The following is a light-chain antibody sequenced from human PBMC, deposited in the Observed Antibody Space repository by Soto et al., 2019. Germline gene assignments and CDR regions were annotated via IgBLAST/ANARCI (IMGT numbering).Light chain of an antibody. V-gene: IGKV3-15*01. J-gene: IGKJ1*01. CDR1: QSVDSN. Sequence: EILTTQSPATRSVSPGERATLSCRASQSVDSNLAWYQQKPGQAPRLLIYGASTRATGISARFSGSGSGTEFTLTISSLQSEDFGVYYCQQYNNWWTFGQGTKV. CDR3: QQYNNWWT. CDR2: GAS.